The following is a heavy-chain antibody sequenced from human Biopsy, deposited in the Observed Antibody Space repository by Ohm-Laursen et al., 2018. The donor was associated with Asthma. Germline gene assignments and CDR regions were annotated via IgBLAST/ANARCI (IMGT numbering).Heavy chain of an antibody. CDR1: GGSINIGDYY. D-gene: IGHD3-9*01. CDR3: ARMNTLIQAANYFSYAMDV. J-gene: IGHJ6*02. CDR2: IYYSGST. Sequence: TLSLTWTVSGGSINIGDYYWSWIRQHPVKGLEWIGYIYYSGSTYYNPSLKSRVTISVDRSQRQFSLKVNSVTAADTAVYYCARMNTLIQAANYFSYAMDVWGQGTTVTVSS. V-gene: IGHV4-30-4*08.